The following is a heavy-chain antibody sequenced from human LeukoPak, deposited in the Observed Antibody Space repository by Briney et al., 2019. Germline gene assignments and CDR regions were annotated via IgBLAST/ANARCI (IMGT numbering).Heavy chain of an antibody. CDR2: ISGSGGST. V-gene: IGHV3-23*01. Sequence: GGSLRLSCAASGFTFSSYAMSWVRQAPGKGLGWVSAISGSGGSTYYADSVKGRFTISRDNSKNTLYLEMNSLRAEDTAVYYCAKVITFRWFDPWGQGTLVTVSS. J-gene: IGHJ5*02. CDR3: AKVITFRWFDP. CDR1: GFTFSSYA. D-gene: IGHD3-16*01.